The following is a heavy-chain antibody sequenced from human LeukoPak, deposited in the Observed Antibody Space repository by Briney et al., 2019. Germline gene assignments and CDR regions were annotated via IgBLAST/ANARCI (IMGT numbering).Heavy chain of an antibody. D-gene: IGHD3-10*01. V-gene: IGHV5-51*01. CDR1: GYSFTNYW. J-gene: IGHJ4*02. CDR3: ARHSSGSYYKYFDY. CDR2: IYPGDSDT. Sequence: GESLKISCKGSGYSFTNYWIGWVRQMPGKGLEWMGIIYPGDSDTRYSPSFQGQVTISADKSISTAYLQWSSLRAPDTAIYYCARHSSGSYYKYFDYWGQGTLVTVSS.